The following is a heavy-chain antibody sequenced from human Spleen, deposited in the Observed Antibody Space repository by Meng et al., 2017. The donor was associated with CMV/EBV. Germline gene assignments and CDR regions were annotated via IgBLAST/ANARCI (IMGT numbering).Heavy chain of an antibody. V-gene: IGHV1-18*01. D-gene: IGHD1-26*01. CDR2: ISGYNGNT. Sequence: SCKASGYTFTSYGISWVRQAPGQGLEWMGWISGYNGNTNYAQKLQGRVTMTRDTSISTAYMELSRLRSDDTAVYYCARDRGGGALDYWGQGTLVTVSS. CDR1: GYTFTSYG. CDR3: ARDRGGGALDY. J-gene: IGHJ4*02.